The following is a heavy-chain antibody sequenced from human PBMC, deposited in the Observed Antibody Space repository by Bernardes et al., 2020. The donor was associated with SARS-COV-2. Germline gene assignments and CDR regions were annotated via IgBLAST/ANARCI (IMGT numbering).Heavy chain of an antibody. CDR2: IKQDGSEK. D-gene: IGHD1-26*01. V-gene: IGHV3-7*01. CDR3: ARDGRDGNWYFDL. CDR1: GFTFSSYW. Sequence: GGSLRLSCAASGFTFSSYWMSWVRQAPGKGLEWVANIKQDGSEKYYVDSVKGRFTISRDNAKNSLYLQMNSLRAEDTAVYYCARDGRDGNWYFDLWGRGTLVTVSS. J-gene: IGHJ2*01.